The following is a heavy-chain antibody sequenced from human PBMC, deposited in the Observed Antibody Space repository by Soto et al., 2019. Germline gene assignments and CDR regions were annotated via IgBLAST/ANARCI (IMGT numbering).Heavy chain of an antibody. J-gene: IGHJ6*02. CDR2: ISGSGDTT. Sequence: GGSLRLSCAASGFTFSSYAMNWVRQAPGKGLEWVSGISGSGDTTYYADSVRGRFTISRDNSKNTLYLQMNSLTAEDTAVYYCANRPRYYNLDVWGQGTTVTVSS. V-gene: IGHV3-23*01. CDR1: GFTFSSYA. CDR3: ANRPRYYNLDV.